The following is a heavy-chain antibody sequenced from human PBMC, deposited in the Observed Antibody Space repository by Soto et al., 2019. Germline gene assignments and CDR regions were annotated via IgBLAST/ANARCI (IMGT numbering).Heavy chain of an antibody. CDR1: GASISNYY. D-gene: IGHD1-1*01. CDR3: ARESRSELGTVEY. Sequence: QVRLQESGPGLVKPSETLCLTCTVSGASISNYYWSWIRQPAGKGLECLGRIYASGTTTYNPSLRSRVTMSVDTSKYQFSLNLNSVTAADTAVYYCARESRSELGTVEYWGQGTLVTVSS. J-gene: IGHJ4*02. V-gene: IGHV4-4*07. CDR2: IYASGTT.